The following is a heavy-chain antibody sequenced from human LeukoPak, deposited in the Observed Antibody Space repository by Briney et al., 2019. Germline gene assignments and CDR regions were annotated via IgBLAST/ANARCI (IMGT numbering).Heavy chain of an antibody. CDR2: IYYSGST. Sequence: SETLSLTCTVSGGSISSYYWSWIRQPPGKGLEWIGYIYYSGSTYYNPSLKSRVTISVDTSKNQFSLKLSSVTAADTAVYYCASEPFYGSGSYYYWGQGTLVTVSS. CDR1: GGSISSYY. V-gene: IGHV4-59*12. CDR3: ASEPFYGSGSYYY. J-gene: IGHJ4*02. D-gene: IGHD3-10*01.